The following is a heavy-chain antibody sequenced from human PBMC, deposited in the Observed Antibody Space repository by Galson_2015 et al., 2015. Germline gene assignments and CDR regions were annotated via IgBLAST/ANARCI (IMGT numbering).Heavy chain of an antibody. CDR1: GGTFSSYA. V-gene: IGHV1-69*13. CDR2: IIPVFGTA. Sequence: SVKVSCKASGGTFSSYAISWVRQAPGQGLEWMGGIIPVFGTANYAQKFQGRVTITADESTSTAYMELSSLRSEDTAVYYCADSSGYYVAFDSWGQGTMVTVSS. CDR3: ADSSGYYVAFDS. J-gene: IGHJ3*02. D-gene: IGHD3-22*01.